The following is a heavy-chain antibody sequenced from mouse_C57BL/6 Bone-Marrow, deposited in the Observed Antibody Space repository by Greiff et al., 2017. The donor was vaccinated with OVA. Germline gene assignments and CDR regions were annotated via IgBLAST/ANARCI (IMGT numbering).Heavy chain of an antibody. V-gene: IGHV1-31*01. CDR3: AREGYYSNYDYAMDY. D-gene: IGHD2-5*01. CDR1: GYSFTGYY. Sequence: EVQLQESGPELVKPGASVKISCKASGYSFTGYYMHWVKQSHGNILDWIGYIYPYNGVSSYNQKFKGKATLTVDKSSSTAYMELRSLTSEESAVDYCAREGYYSNYDYAMDYWGQGTSVTVSS. J-gene: IGHJ4*01. CDR2: IYPYNGVS.